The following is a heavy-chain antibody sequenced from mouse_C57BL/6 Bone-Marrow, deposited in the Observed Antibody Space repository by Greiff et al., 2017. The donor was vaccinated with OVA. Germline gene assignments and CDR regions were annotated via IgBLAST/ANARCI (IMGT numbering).Heavy chain of an antibody. CDR1: GYSITSGYY. V-gene: IGHV3-6*01. CDR3: ARWLLPYYYAMDY. D-gene: IGHD2-3*01. Sequence: VQLQQSGPGLVKPSQSLSLTCSVTGYSITSGYYWNWIRQFPGNKLEWMGYISYDGSNNYNPSLKNRISITRDTSKNQFFLKLNSVTTEDTATYYCARWLLPYYYAMDYWGQGTSVTVSS. CDR2: ISYDGSN. J-gene: IGHJ4*01.